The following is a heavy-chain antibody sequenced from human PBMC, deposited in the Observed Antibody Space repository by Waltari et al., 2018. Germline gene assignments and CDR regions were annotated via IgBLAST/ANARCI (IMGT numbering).Heavy chain of an antibody. V-gene: IGHV1-8*01. Sequence: QVQPVQSGAEVKKPGASVKVSCKASGYTFTSYDINWVRQATGQGLEWMGWMNPNSGNTGYAQKFQGRVTMTRNTSISTAYMELSSLRSEDTAVYYCARGPLVSPRDDSSGYGAGYWGQGTLVTVSS. CDR1: GYTFTSYD. CDR2: MNPNSGNT. J-gene: IGHJ4*02. D-gene: IGHD3-22*01. CDR3: ARGPLVSPRDDSSGYGAGY.